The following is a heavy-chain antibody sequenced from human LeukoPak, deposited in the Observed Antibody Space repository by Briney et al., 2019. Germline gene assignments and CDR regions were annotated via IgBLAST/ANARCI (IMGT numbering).Heavy chain of an antibody. D-gene: IGHD3-10*01. CDR1: GGSISSGGYS. V-gene: IGHV3-20*04. CDR3: AIVGGGAFDI. Sequence: LSLTCAVSGGSISSGGYSWSWVRPAPGKGLEWVSGINWTGGSTGYADSVKGRFTISRDNAKNSLYLQMNSLRAEDTALYYCAIVGGGAFDIWGQGTMVTVSS. J-gene: IGHJ3*02. CDR2: INWTGGST.